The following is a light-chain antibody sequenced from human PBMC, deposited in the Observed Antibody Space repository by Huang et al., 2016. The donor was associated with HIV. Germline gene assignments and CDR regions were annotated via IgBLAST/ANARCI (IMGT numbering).Light chain of an antibody. CDR3: LQLNTYPGT. CDR2: AAS. CDR1: QDISSD. Sequence: IQLTQSPSSLSASVGDRVTITCRASQDISSDLAWYQQKPGKAPNLLIYAASTLESGVPSMFSGSRSGTDFTLTINNLQPEDFAAYYCLQLNTYPGTFGPGTNVDV. V-gene: IGKV1-9*01. J-gene: IGKJ3*01.